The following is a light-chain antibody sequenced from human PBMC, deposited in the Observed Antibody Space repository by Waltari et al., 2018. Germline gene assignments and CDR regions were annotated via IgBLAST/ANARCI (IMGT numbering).Light chain of an antibody. J-gene: IGLJ2*01. CDR2: GSN. CDR1: SSTIGAGDE. V-gene: IGLV1-40*01. CDR3: QSYDSSRTVV. Sequence: QSVLTPPPSVSGAPGQRVSLSCTGSSSTIGAGDEVHWYQQIPGTAPKLLIYGSNPRPSGVPDRFSGSKSGPTASLTITGLQAEDDGDYYCQSYDSSRTVVFGGGTKLTVL.